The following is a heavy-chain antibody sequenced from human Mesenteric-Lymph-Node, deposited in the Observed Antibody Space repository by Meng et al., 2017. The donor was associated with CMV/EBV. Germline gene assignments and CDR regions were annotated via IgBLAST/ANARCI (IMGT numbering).Heavy chain of an antibody. Sequence: GESLKISCAASGFTFSSYSMNWVRQAPGKGLEWVSSISSSSSYIYYADSVKGRFTISRDNAKNSLYLQMNSLRAEDTAVYDCAKSGMFCSNTNCYVDWGQGTLVTVSS. CDR3: AKSGMFCSNTNCYVD. D-gene: IGHD2-2*01. CDR1: GFTFSSYS. V-gene: IGHV3-21*04. CDR2: ISSSSSYI. J-gene: IGHJ4*02.